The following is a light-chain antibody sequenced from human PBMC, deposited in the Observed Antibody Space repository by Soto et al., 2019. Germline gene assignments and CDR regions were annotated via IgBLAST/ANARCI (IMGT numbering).Light chain of an antibody. CDR1: QSVSSNY. Sequence: EIVLTQSPGTLSLSPGERATLSCRASQSVSSNYLAWYQQKPGQAPRLLIYGASSRAPGIPDRFSGSGSGTDFTLTISILEPEDFAVFYCQQYGSSPFTFGPGTKVDIK. V-gene: IGKV3-20*01. J-gene: IGKJ3*01. CDR2: GAS. CDR3: QQYGSSPFT.